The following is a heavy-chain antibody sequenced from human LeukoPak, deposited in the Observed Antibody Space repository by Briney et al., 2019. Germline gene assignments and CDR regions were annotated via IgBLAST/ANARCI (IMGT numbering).Heavy chain of an antibody. J-gene: IGHJ6*03. D-gene: IGHD2-2*02. CDR1: GFTFSSYG. CDR2: ISYDGSNK. CDR3: AKDHCSSTSCYNVMDV. V-gene: IGHV3-30*18. Sequence: GGSLRLSCAASGFTFSSYGMHWVRQAPGKGLEWVAVISYDGSNKYYADSVKGRFTISRDNSKNTLYLQMNSLRAEDTAVYYCAKDHCSSTSCYNVMDVWGKGTTVTVSS.